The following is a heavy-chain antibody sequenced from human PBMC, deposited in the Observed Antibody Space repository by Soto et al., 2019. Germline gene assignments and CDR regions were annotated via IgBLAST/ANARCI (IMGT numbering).Heavy chain of an antibody. CDR3: AHRVLRTVFGLVTTTAIYFDF. D-gene: IGHD3-3*01. Sequence: QITLKESGPTVVKPTETLTLTCTFSGFSLTTSGVGVGWVRQSPGKAPKWLALIYWDDDKRYSTSLNSRLIITKDTSKNQVVLTMANVDPADTATYYCAHRVLRTVFGLVTTTAIYFDFWGPGTPVVVSS. CDR2: IYWDDDK. V-gene: IGHV2-5*02. CDR1: GFSLTTSGVG. J-gene: IGHJ4*02.